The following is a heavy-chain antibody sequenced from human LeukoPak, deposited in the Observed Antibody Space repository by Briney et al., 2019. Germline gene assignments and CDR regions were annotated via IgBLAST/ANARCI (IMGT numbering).Heavy chain of an antibody. J-gene: IGHJ4*02. D-gene: IGHD1-1*01. CDR2: ISYDGSNK. CDR1: GFTFRSYG. CDR3: ARGRIWTFDY. Sequence: GRSLRLSCAASGFTFRSYGMHWVRQAPGKGLEWVAVISYDGSNKYYADSVKGRFTISRDNAKNSLYLQMNSLRAEDTAVYYCARGRIWTFDYWGQGTLVTVSS. V-gene: IGHV3-30*03.